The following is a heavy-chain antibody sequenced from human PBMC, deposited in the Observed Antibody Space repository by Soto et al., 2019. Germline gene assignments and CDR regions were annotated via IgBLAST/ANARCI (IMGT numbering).Heavy chain of an antibody. V-gene: IGHV4-59*08. CDR2: IYYSGST. J-gene: IGHJ4*02. Sequence: PSETLSLTCTVSGGSISSYYWSWIRQPPGKGLEWIGYIYYSGSTNYNPSLKSRVTISVDTSKNQFSLKLSSVTAADTAVYYCARNYGGNVYYWGQGTLVTVSS. CDR1: GGSISSYY. D-gene: IGHD4-17*01. CDR3: ARNYGGNVYY.